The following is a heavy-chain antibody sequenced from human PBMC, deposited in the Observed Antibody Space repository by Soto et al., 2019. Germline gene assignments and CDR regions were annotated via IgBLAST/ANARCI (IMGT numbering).Heavy chain of an antibody. CDR2: ILASGRNV. V-gene: IGHV3-21*01. J-gene: IGHJ4*02. Sequence: PGGSLRLSCAASGFIFSSHTMNWVRQAPGKGLEWVSSILASGRNVFYADSVKGRFTISRDNAKNSLHLQMHSLRVEDTAVYYCVKEVEGFDYWGQGTFVTVSS. CDR1: GFIFSSHT. D-gene: IGHD1-1*01. CDR3: VKEVEGFDY.